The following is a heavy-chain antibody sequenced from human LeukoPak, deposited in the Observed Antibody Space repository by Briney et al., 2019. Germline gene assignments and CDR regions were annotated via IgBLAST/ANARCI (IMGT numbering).Heavy chain of an antibody. V-gene: IGHV3-33*01. CDR3: ASDGSGLAVRGWFDS. Sequence: GGSLRLSCVASGFTFKNYGVHWVRQAPGKGLEWVAVIWYDGTYEYYGDSVKGRFAISRDNSKNTVYLQMNSLRAEDTAAYFCASDGSGLAVRGWFDSWGQGTVVTVSS. J-gene: IGHJ5*02. D-gene: IGHD3-10*01. CDR1: GFTFKNYG. CDR2: IWYDGTYE.